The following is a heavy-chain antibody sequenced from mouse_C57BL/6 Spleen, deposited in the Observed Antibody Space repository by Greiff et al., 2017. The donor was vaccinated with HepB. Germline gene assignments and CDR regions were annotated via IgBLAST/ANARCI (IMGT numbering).Heavy chain of an antibody. CDR1: GFTFSSYA. V-gene: IGHV5-4*01. Sequence: EVKLVESGGGLVKPGGSLKLSCAASGFTFSSYAMSWVRQTPEKRLEWVATISDGGSYTYYPDNVKGRFTISRDNAKNNLYLQMSHLKSEDTAMYYCARDRGYYGSRSFDYWGQGTTLTVSS. CDR3: ARDRGYYGSRSFDY. J-gene: IGHJ2*01. CDR2: ISDGGSYT. D-gene: IGHD1-1*01.